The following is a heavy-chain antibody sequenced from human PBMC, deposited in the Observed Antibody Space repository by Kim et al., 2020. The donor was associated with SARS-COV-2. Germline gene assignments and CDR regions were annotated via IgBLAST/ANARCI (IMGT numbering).Heavy chain of an antibody. CDR3: AKGAGGP. V-gene: IGHV3-21*01. Sequence: STGNYRCYADSVKGRFTISRNNTQNSLFLQINSLRAEDTAVYYCAKGAGGPWGQGTLVTVSS. D-gene: IGHD6-13*01. J-gene: IGHJ5*02. CDR2: STGNYR.